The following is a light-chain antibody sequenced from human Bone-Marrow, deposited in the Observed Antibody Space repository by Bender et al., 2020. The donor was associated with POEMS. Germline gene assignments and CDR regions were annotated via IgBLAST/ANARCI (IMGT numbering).Light chain of an antibody. J-gene: IGLJ1*01. CDR3: SSYTTTSALYV. V-gene: IGLV2-14*01. CDR1: SSDVGGYNY. CDR2: DVS. Sequence: QSALTQPASVSGSPGQSIAISCTGSSSDVGGYNYVSWYQQHPGKVPKVLISDVSTRPSGVSDRFSGSKSGNTASLTISGLQAEDEADYYCSSYTTTSALYVFGTGTKVTVL.